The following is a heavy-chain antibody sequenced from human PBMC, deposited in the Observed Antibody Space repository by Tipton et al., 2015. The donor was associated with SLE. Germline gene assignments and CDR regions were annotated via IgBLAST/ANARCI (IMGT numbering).Heavy chain of an antibody. V-gene: IGHV4-4*09. D-gene: IGHD3-9*01. CDR2: IYTSGST. CDR1: GGSISSYY. J-gene: IGHJ4*02. CDR3: ARDILTGVDY. Sequence: LRLSCTVSGGSISSYYWSWIRQPPGKGLEWIGYIYTSGSTNYNPSLKSRVTISVDTSKNQFSLKLSSVTAADTAVYYCARDILTGVDYWGQGTLVTVSS.